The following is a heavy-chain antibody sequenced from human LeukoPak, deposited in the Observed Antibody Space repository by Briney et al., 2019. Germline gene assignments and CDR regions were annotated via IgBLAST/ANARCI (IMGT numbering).Heavy chain of an antibody. J-gene: IGHJ4*02. Sequence: GGSLRLSCAASGFTFSTYGMSWVRQAPGKGLEWVSATSGSGGSTYYAVSVKGRFTISRDNSKNTLYLQMNSLRAEDTAVYYCAKALWSGYYIDYWGQGTLVTVSP. V-gene: IGHV3-23*01. CDR2: TSGSGGST. CDR1: GFTFSTYG. CDR3: AKALWSGYYIDY. D-gene: IGHD3-3*01.